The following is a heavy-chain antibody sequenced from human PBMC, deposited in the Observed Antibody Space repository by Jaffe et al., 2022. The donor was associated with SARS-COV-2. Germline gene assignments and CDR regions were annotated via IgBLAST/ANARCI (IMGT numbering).Heavy chain of an antibody. D-gene: IGHD3-9*01. CDR3: ARVQLGYYDILTGLPPSFWFDP. J-gene: IGHJ5*02. V-gene: IGHV4-61*02. CDR1: GGSISSGSYY. Sequence: QVQLQESGPGLVKPSQTLSLTCTVSGGSISSGSYYWSWIRQPAGKGLEWIGRIYTSGSTNYNPSLKSRVTISVDTSKNQFSLKLSSVTAADTAVYYCARVQLGYYDILTGLPPSFWFDPWGQGTLVTVSS. CDR2: IYTSGST.